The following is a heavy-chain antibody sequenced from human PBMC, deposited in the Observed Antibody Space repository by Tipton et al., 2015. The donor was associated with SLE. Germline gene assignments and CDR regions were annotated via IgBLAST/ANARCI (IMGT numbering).Heavy chain of an antibody. V-gene: IGHV4-34*01. J-gene: IGHJ3*02. Sequence: GLVKPSETLSLTCAVYGGSFSVHYWSWSWIRQPPGKGLEWIGEINHSGSTNYNPSLKSRVTISVDTSKNQFSLKLSSVTAADTAVYYCARELSSSGAFDIWGQGTMVTVSS. CDR2: INHSGST. D-gene: IGHD6-13*01. CDR3: ARELSSSGAFDI. CDR1: GGSFSVHY.